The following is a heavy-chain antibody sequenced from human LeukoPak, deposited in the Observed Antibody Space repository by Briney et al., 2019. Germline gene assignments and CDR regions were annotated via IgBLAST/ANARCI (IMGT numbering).Heavy chain of an antibody. D-gene: IGHD2-2*02. J-gene: IGHJ6*03. Sequence: ASVKVSCKASGYTFTSYDINWVRQATGQGLEWMGWMNPNSGNTGYAQKFQGRVTITRNTSISTAYMELSSLRSEDTAVYYCARGKMEYQLLYRSHYYYYMDVWGKGTTVTVSS. CDR1: GYTFTSYD. CDR2: MNPNSGNT. CDR3: ARGKMEYQLLYRSHYYYYMDV. V-gene: IGHV1-8*03.